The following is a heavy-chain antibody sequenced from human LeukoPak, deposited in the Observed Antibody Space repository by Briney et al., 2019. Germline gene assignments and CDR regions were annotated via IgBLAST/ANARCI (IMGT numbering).Heavy chain of an antibody. CDR2: IRNDRIT. CDR1: GFTFSTYW. V-gene: IGHV3-15*01. Sequence: GGSLRLSCAASGFTFSTYWMSWVRQAPGKGLEWVGRIRNDRITDYAAPVQGRFSISRDNSKNTFYLQMNSLRTEDTGMYFCTWMATIFTVDYWGQGTLVTVSS. CDR3: TWMATIFTVDY. D-gene: IGHD5-12*01. J-gene: IGHJ4*02.